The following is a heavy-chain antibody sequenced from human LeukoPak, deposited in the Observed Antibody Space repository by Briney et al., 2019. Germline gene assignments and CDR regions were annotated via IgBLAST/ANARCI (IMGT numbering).Heavy chain of an antibody. V-gene: IGHV3-30*02. CDR1: GFTFSIYG. D-gene: IGHD3/OR15-3a*01. Sequence: TGGSLRLSCAASGFTFSIYGMHWVRQAPGKGLEWGTFIGSDGNNEYYADSVKGRFTISRDNVKKSLYLQMNSLRAEDTALYYCARSIGTGYYTPFDYWGRGTLVTVSS. J-gene: IGHJ4*02. CDR3: ARSIGTGYYTPFDY. CDR2: IGSDGNNE.